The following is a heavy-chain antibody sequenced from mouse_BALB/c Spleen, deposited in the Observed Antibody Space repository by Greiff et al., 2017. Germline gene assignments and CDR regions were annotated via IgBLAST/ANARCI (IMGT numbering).Heavy chain of an antibody. J-gene: IGHJ2*01. CDR2: ISYSGST. CDR1: GDSITSGY. CDR3: ARYDTTVVASFDY. Sequence: EVKVEESGPSLVKPSQTLSLTCSVTGDSITSGYWNWIRKFPGNKLEYMGYISYSGSTYYNPSLKSRISITRDTSKNQYYLQLNSVTTEDTATYYCARYDTTVVASFDYWGQGTTLTVSS. V-gene: IGHV3-8*02. D-gene: IGHD1-1*01.